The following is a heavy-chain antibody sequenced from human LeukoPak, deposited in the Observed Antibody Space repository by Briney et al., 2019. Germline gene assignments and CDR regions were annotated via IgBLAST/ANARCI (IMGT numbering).Heavy chain of an antibody. Sequence: ASVKVSCKASRYTFTGYYMHWVRQAPRQGLEWMGWINPNSGGTNYAQKFQGRVTMTRDTSISTAYMELSRLRSDDTAVYYCATVDIVATNSDYWGQGTLVTVSS. V-gene: IGHV1-2*02. CDR3: ATVDIVATNSDY. CDR1: RYTFTGYY. D-gene: IGHD5-12*01. CDR2: INPNSGGT. J-gene: IGHJ4*02.